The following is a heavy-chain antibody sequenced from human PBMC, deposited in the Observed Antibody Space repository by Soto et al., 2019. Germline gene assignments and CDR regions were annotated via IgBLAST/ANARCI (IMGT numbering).Heavy chain of an antibody. V-gene: IGHV3-9*01. J-gene: IGHJ4*02. CDR2: ISWNSGSI. CDR3: AKDSPLAY. D-gene: IGHD6-13*01. Sequence: DVQLVESGGGLVQPGRSLRLSCAASGFTFDDYAMHWVRQAPGKGLEWVSGISWNSGSIGYADSVKGRFTISRDNAKNSLYLQMNSLRAEDTALYYCAKDSPLAYWGQGTLVTVSS. CDR1: GFTFDDYA.